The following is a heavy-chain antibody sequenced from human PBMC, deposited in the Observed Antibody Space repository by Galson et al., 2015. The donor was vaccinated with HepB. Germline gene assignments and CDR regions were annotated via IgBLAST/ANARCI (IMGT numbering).Heavy chain of an antibody. V-gene: IGHV3-48*01. J-gene: IGHJ4*02. CDR2: ISSSSSTI. D-gene: IGHD3-10*01. CDR3: ARDPLRGVIMN. Sequence: SLRLSCAASGFTFSSYSMNWVRQAPGKGLEWVSYISSSSSTIYYADSVKGRFTISRDNAKNSLYLQMISLRAEDTAVYYCARDPLRGVIMNWGQGTLVTVSP. CDR1: GFTFSSYS.